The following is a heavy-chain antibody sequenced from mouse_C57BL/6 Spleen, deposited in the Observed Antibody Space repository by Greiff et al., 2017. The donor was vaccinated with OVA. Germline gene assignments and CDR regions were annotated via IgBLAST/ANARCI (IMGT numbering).Heavy chain of an antibody. D-gene: IGHD2-14*01. J-gene: IGHJ4*01. CDR1: GFTFSDYG. V-gene: IGHV5-17*01. CDR3: ARTPVRGGSMDY. Sequence: EVKLVESGGGLVKPGGSLKLSCAASGFTFSDYGMHWVRQAPGKGLEWVAYIRSGSSTIYYADTLKGRFTITRDNATNTLFLQMTSLRSEDTAMYYCARTPVRGGSMDYWGQGTSVTVSS. CDR2: IRSGSSTI.